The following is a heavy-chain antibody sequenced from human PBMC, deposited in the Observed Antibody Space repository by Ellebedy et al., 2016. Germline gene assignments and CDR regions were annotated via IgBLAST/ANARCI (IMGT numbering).Heavy chain of an antibody. D-gene: IGHD2-8*01. CDR1: GGSVSSDY. Sequence: SETLSLTCNVSGGSVSSDYWNRIRRPPGKGLEWIGYVFHTGTTNYNPSLKSRVTISVDTSKNQFSLNLSSVTAADTAVYYCAREYLASSLSQHWGQGTLVTVSS. V-gene: IGHV4-59*02. CDR3: AREYLASSLSQH. J-gene: IGHJ1*01. CDR2: VFHTGTT.